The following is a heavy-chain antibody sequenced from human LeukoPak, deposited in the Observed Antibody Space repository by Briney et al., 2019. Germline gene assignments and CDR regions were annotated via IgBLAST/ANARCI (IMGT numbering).Heavy chain of an antibody. D-gene: IGHD2-2*01. J-gene: IGHJ6*02. Sequence: SETLSLTCAVYGGSFSGYYWSWIRQPPGKGLEWIGEINHSGSTNYNPSLKSRVTISVDTSKNQFSLKLSSVTAADTAVYYCARDSDCSIRSPRKKYCYYGMDVWGQGTTVTVSS. CDR2: INHSGST. CDR1: GGSFSGYY. CDR3: ARDSDCSIRSPRKKYCYYGMDV. V-gene: IGHV4-34*01.